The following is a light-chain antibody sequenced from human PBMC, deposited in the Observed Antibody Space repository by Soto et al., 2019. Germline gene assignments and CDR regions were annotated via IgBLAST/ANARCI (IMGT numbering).Light chain of an antibody. CDR1: QSVSSSY. V-gene: IGKV3-20*01. CDR2: GAS. J-gene: IGKJ4*01. CDR3: QKYGGSLLLT. Sequence: EIAWTQSPGTLSLSPGERATLSCRASQSVSSSYLAWYQQKPGQAPRLLIYGASSRATGIPDRFSGSGSGTDFILTISRLEPEDFAEYYGQKYGGSLLLTCGGGNKVEIK.